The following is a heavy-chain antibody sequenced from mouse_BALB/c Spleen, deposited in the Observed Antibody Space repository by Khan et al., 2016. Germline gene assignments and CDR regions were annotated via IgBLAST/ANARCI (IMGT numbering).Heavy chain of an antibody. CDR2: IDPENGAT. Sequence: MQLKQSGAELVRSGASVRLSCTASGFNIKDYYIHWVKQRPEQGLEWIGWIDPENGATEYAPKFQGKATMTADTSSNTAYLQLSRLTSEDTAVYYYNAIYYGNYMYFDYWGQGTTLTVSS. D-gene: IGHD2-1*01. V-gene: IGHV14-4*02. CDR1: GFNIKDYY. CDR3: NAIYYGNYMYFDY. J-gene: IGHJ2*01.